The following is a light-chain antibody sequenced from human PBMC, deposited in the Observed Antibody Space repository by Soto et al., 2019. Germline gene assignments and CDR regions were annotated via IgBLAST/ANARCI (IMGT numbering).Light chain of an antibody. CDR1: SSDVGGYNY. CDR3: SSYGGYNNVL. Sequence: QSALTQPPSASGSPGQSVTISCTGTSSDVGGYNYVSWFQQHPGKAPKLIIHEVNQRPSGVPDRFSGSKSGNTASLTVSGLQAEDEGTYYCSSYGGYNNVLFGTGTKLTVL. J-gene: IGLJ1*01. V-gene: IGLV2-8*01. CDR2: EVN.